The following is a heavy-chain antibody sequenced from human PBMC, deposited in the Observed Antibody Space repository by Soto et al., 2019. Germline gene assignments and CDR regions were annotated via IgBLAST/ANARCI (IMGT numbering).Heavy chain of an antibody. CDR2: IWYDGSNK. D-gene: IGHD6-19*01. Sequence: QVQLVESGGGVVQPGRSLRLSCAASGFTFSSYGMHWVRQAPGKGLEWVAVIWYDGSNKYYADSVKGRVTISRDNSKNTLYLQMNSLRAEDTAVYYCASPPSLNSSGWFIDPWGQGTLVTVSS. CDR3: ASPPSLNSSGWFIDP. CDR1: GFTFSSYG. J-gene: IGHJ5*02. V-gene: IGHV3-33*01.